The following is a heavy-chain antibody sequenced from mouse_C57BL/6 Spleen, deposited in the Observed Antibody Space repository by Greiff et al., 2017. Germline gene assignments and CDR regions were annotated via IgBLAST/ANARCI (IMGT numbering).Heavy chain of an antibody. D-gene: IGHD2-12*01. CDR3: ARSAYYSPWFAY. V-gene: IGHV1-50*01. Sequence: QVQLQQPGAELVKPGASVKLSCKASGYTFTSYWMQWVKQRPGQGLEWIGEIDPSDSYTNYNQKFKGKATLTVDTSSSTAYMQLSSLTSEDSAVYYCARSAYYSPWFAYWGQGTLVTVSA. J-gene: IGHJ3*01. CDR1: GYTFTSYW. CDR2: IDPSDSYT.